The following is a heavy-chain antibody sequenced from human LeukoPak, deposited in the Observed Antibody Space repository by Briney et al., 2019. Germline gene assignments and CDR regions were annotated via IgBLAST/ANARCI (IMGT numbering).Heavy chain of an antibody. D-gene: IGHD3-10*01. J-gene: IGHJ4*02. V-gene: IGHV3-43*01. Sequence: GGSLRLSCAASGFTFDDYTMHWVRQAPGKGLEWVSLISWDGGSTYYADSVKGRFTISRDNSKNSLYLQMNSLRTEDTALYYCAKDLVRGVTRGDPVFDYWGQGTLVTVSS. CDR1: GFTFDDYT. CDR2: ISWDGGST. CDR3: AKDLVRGVTRGDPVFDY.